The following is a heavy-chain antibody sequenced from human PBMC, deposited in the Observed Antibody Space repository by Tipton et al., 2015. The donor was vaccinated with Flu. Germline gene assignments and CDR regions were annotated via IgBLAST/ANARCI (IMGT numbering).Heavy chain of an antibody. V-gene: IGHV4-39*07. CDR1: GDSIRSSNYY. Sequence: TLSLTCGVSGDSIRSSNYYWGWIRQPPGKGLEWIGNSFHSGNTYLNPSLKSRVTISVDTSKNQFSLKLSSVTAADTAVYYCARRDYSNYVSEPKNWFDHWGQRALVTVSS. D-gene: IGHD4-11*01. CDR3: ARRDYSNYVSEPKNWFDH. CDR2: SFHSGNT. J-gene: IGHJ5*02.